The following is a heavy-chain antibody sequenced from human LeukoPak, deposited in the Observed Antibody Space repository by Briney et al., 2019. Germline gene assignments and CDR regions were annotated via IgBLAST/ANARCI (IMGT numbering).Heavy chain of an antibody. CDR3: ARVATGVLLGWFDP. D-gene: IGHD3-10*01. CDR1: GFTFSRYW. Sequence: PGGSLRLSCAVSGFTFSRYWMHWVRQVPGKGLVWVSRINGDGSSTNYADSVKGRFTISRDNAKNTLYLQMSSLRAEDTAVYYCARVATGVLLGWFDPWGQGTLVTVSS. V-gene: IGHV3-74*01. CDR2: INGDGSST. J-gene: IGHJ5*02.